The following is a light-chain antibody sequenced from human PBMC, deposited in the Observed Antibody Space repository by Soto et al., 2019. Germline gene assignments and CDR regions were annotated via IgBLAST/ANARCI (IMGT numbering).Light chain of an antibody. CDR1: QTIGTY. V-gene: IGKV1-39*01. CDR3: QQSYNTPLT. CDR2: DAS. Sequence: EVTHSPSSLAASLVHRVTITCRASQTIGTYVNWYRQKSGAAPELLIYDASTLQSGVPSRFRGGASGTDFTLTISSLQLDDFATYYCQQSYNTPLTSGQGTNVDIK. J-gene: IGKJ1*01.